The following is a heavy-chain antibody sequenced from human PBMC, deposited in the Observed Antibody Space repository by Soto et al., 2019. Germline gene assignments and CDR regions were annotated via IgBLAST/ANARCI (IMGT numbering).Heavy chain of an antibody. J-gene: IGHJ4*02. CDR3: SRGTTVETGNY. CDR1: GYRFTSYV. Sequence: ASVKVSCKPSGYRFTSYVISWVRQAPGQGLEWLGWISAYDDNTKYAQNIQGRVTMTTDTSTSSAYMELRSLRSDDTAVYYCSRGTTVETGNYWGQGTLVTVSS. D-gene: IGHD4-17*01. CDR2: ISAYDDNT. V-gene: IGHV1-18*01.